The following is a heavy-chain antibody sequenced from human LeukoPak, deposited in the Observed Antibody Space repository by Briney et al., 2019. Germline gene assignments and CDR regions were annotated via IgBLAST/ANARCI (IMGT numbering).Heavy chain of an antibody. Sequence: SETLSLTCPVSGGSISSYYWSWIRQPPGKGLEWIGYIYYSGSTNYNPSLKSRVTISVDTSKNQFSLKLSSVTAADTAVYYCARHINVRGWRFDPWGQGTLVTVSS. CDR3: ARHINVRGWRFDP. D-gene: IGHD6-19*01. CDR2: IYYSGST. J-gene: IGHJ5*02. V-gene: IGHV4-59*08. CDR1: GGSISSYY.